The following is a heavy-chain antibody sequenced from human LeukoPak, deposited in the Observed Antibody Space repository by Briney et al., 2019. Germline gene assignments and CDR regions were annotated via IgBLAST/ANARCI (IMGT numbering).Heavy chain of an antibody. CDR1: GFTFSTYE. V-gene: IGHV3-48*03. D-gene: IGHD3-22*01. J-gene: IGHJ3*02. Sequence: GGSLRLSCVASGFTFSTYEMTWVRQAPGKGLEWVSYISSGGSVMYYADSMKGRFTISRDNAKNSLYLQMNTLRAEDTAVYYCARYYYNDNGYSEDAFDIWGQGTMVTVSS. CDR2: ISSGGSVM. CDR3: ARYYYNDNGYSEDAFDI.